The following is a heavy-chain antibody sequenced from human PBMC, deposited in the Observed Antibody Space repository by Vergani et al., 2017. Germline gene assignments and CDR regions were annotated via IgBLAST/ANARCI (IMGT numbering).Heavy chain of an antibody. J-gene: IGHJ6*02. Sequence: EVQLVESGGGLVQPGRSLRLSCTASGFTFGDYAMSWVRQAPGKGLEWVGFIRSKAYGGTKEYAASVKGRFTISRDDSKSIAYLQMNSLKTEDTAVYYCTRDIVVVVAAKEYYYYGMDVWGQGTTVTVSS. D-gene: IGHD2-15*01. CDR3: TRDIVVVVAAKEYYYYGMDV. V-gene: IGHV3-49*04. CDR2: IRSKAYGGTK. CDR1: GFTFGDYA.